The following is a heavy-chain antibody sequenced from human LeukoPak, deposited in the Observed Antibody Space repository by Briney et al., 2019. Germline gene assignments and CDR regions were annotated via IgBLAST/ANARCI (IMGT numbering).Heavy chain of an antibody. CDR1: GYSISSGYY. D-gene: IGHD3-3*01. CDR3: ARTLPAGVATPDY. V-gene: IGHV4-38-2*01. Sequence: SETLSLTCAVSGYSISSGYYWGWIRQPPGKGLEWIGSIYHSGSTYYNPSLKSRVTISVDTSKNQFSLKLSSVTAADTAVYHCARTLPAGVATPDYWGQGTLVTVSS. CDR2: IYHSGST. J-gene: IGHJ4*02.